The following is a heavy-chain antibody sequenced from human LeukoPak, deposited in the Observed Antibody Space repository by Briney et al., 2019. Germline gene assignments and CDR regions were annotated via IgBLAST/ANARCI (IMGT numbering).Heavy chain of an antibody. J-gene: IGHJ4*02. D-gene: IGHD1-1*01. CDR3: ARLTGTTGFDY. CDR1: GFTFSDYY. Sequence: GGSLRLSCAASGFTFSDYYMSWIRQAPGKGLEWVANIKQDGSDKYYVDSVKGRFTISGDNAKNSLYLQLNSLRADDTAVYYCARLTGTTGFDYWGQRTLVTVSS. CDR2: IKQDGSDK. V-gene: IGHV3-7*01.